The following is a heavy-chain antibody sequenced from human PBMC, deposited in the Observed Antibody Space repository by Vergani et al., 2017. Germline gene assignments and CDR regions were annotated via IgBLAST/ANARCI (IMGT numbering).Heavy chain of an antibody. CDR3: AREGVRRNRAILDY. CDR1: GFTFSSYA. J-gene: IGHJ4*02. CDR2: ISYDGSNK. Sequence: QVQLVESGGGVVQPGRSLRLSCAASGFTFSSYAMHWVRQAPGKGLEWVAVISYDGSNKYYADFVKGRFTISRDNSKNTLYLQMNSLRAEDTAVYYCAREGVRRNRAILDYWGQGTLVTVSS. V-gene: IGHV3-30-3*01. D-gene: IGHD1-14*01.